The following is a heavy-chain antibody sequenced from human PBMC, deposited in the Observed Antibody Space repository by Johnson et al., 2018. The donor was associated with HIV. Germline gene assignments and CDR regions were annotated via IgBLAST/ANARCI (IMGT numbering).Heavy chain of an antibody. Sequence: QVQLVESGGGLVKPGGSLRLSCAASGFTFSDFFMSWIRQAPGKGLEWVAYMSTSGSTKFYADSVKVRFTISRDNAKNSLYLQMNSLRAEDTAVYYCARLRAEAQFDAFDIWGQGTMVTVSS. D-gene: IGHD5-24*01. V-gene: IGHV3-11*04. CDR3: ARLRAEAQFDAFDI. CDR2: MSTSGSTK. CDR1: GFTFSDFF. J-gene: IGHJ3*02.